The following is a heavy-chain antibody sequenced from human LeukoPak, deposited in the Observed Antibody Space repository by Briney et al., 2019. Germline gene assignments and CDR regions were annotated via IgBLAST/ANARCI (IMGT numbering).Heavy chain of an antibody. CDR2: ISSSSSTK. J-gene: IGHJ2*01. CDR1: GFTLISYN. D-gene: IGHD2-8*02. CDR3: ARGVDMYTGGWHFGV. V-gene: IGHV3-48*02. Sequence: GGSLRLSCAASGFTLISYNMNWVRQAPGKGLEWVSYISSSSSTKSYADSVKGRFTISRDNAKNSLYLQMSSLRDEDTAVYYCARGVDMYTGGWHFGVWGRGTLVTVS.